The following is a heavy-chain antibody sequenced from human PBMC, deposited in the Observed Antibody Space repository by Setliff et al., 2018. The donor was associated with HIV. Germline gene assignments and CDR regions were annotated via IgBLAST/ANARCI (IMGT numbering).Heavy chain of an antibody. CDR1: GGSISSSSYY. V-gene: IGHV4-39*07. CDR3: ARNSQKGIQPLLLAS. CDR2: SYYSGST. Sequence: SETLSLTCTVSGGSISSSSYYWGWIRQPPGKGLEWIGSSYYSGSTDHNPSLKRRVSISLDTSKNQFSLMLDSVTAADTAVYYCARNSQKGIQPLLLASWGPGTLVTVSS. J-gene: IGHJ4*02. D-gene: IGHD1-1*01.